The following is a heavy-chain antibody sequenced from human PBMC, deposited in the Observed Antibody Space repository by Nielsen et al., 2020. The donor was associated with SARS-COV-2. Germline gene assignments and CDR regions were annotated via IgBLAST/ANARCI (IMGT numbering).Heavy chain of an antibody. V-gene: IGHV4-30-2*01. CDR3: ARGGRITFGGADDAFDI. J-gene: IGHJ3*02. Sequence: LRLSCAVSGGSISSGSYSWSWIRQPPGKGLEWIGYIYHSGRTYYNPSLKSRVTISVDRSKNQFSLKLSSVAAADTAVYYCARGGRITFGGADDAFDIWGQGTMVTVSS. CDR2: IYHSGRT. D-gene: IGHD3-16*01. CDR1: GGSISSGSYS.